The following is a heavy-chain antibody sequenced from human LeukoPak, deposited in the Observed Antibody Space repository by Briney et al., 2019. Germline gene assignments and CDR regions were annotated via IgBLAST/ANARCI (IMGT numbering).Heavy chain of an antibody. V-gene: IGHV1-46*01. CDR1: GYTFTSYY. CDR2: INPSGGST. D-gene: IGHD3-22*01. Sequence: ASVKVSCKASGYTFTSYYMHWVRQAPGQGLEWMGIINPSGGSTSYAQKFQGRVTMPRDTSSSTVYMGLSSLRSEDTAVYYCAREFYDSSVAWYFDLWGRGTLVTVSS. CDR3: AREFYDSSVAWYFDL. J-gene: IGHJ2*01.